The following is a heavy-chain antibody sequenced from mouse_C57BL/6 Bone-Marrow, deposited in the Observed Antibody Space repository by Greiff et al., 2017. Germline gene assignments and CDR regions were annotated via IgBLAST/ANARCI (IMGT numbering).Heavy chain of an antibody. CDR2: IRNKANGYTT. J-gene: IGHJ2*01. CDR3: ARYPTVVATGYFDY. D-gene: IGHD1-1*01. V-gene: IGHV7-3*01. CDR1: GFTFTDYY. Sequence: EVKLVESGGGLVQPGGSLSLSCAASGFTFTDYYMSWVRQPPGKALEWLGFIRNKANGYTTEYSASVKGRFTISRDNSQSILYLQMNALRAEDSATYYCARYPTVVATGYFDYWGQGTTLTVSS.